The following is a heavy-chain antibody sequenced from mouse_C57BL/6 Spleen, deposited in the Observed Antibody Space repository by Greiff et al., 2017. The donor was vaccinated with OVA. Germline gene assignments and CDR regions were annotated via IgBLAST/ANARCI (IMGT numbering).Heavy chain of an antibody. CDR2: IYPRSGNT. V-gene: IGHV1-81*01. J-gene: IGHJ2*01. D-gene: IGHD2-5*01. CDR3: ARGPYSNYGSYFDY. Sequence: QVQLQQSGAELARPGASVKLSCKASGYTFTSYGISWVKQRTGQGLEWIGEIYPRSGNTYYNEKFKGKATLTADKSSSTAYMELRSLTSEDSAVYFCARGPYSNYGSYFDYWGQGTTLTVSS. CDR1: GYTFTSYG.